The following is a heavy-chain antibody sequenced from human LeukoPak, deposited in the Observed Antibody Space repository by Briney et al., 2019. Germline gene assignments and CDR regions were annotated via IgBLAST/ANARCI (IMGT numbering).Heavy chain of an antibody. CDR3: ARGRRFTIFVAREYYYYYYMEV. J-gene: IGHJ6*03. Sequence: SETLSLTCAVYGGSFSGYYWSWIRRPPGKGLEWIGEINHSGSTNYNPSLKSRVNISVDTSKNQFSLKLSSVTAADTAVYYCARGRRFTIFVAREYYYYYYMEVRGKGTTVTVSS. CDR2: INHSGST. CDR1: GGSFSGYY. D-gene: IGHD3-3*01. V-gene: IGHV4-34*01.